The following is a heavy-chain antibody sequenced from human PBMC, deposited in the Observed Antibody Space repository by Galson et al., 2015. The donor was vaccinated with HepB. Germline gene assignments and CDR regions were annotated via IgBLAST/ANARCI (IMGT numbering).Heavy chain of an antibody. CDR3: AKGFLSMIRGSLSF. J-gene: IGHJ4*02. CDR1: GVTFDNYA. D-gene: IGHD3-10*01. CDR2: ISWNSGGI. Sequence: SLRLSGAAAGVTFDNYAMRWVRQPPGQGLEWVSGISWNSGGIGYADSVKGRVTITRDNAKNTLYLQVDSLRAEDTALYYCAKGFLSMIRGSLSFWGQGTLVTVSS. V-gene: IGHV3-9*01.